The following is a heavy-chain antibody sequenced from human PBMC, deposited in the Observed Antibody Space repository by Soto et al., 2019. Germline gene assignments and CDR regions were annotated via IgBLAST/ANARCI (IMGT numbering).Heavy chain of an antibody. Sequence: QVQLVQSGAEVKKPGSSVKVSCKASGGTFSSYAISWVRQAPGQGLEWMGGIIPIFGTANYAQKFQGRVTITADESTRTAYMELGSLRSEDTAVYYCARDVLRALGFGAYFQHWGQGTLVTVSS. D-gene: IGHD3-16*01. CDR1: GGTFSSYA. CDR3: ARDVLRALGFGAYFQH. CDR2: IIPIFGTA. V-gene: IGHV1-69*12. J-gene: IGHJ1*01.